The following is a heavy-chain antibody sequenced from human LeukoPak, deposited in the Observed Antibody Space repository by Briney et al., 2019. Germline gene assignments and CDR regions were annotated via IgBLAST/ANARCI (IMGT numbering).Heavy chain of an antibody. CDR1: GLTFSIYR. J-gene: IGHJ6*02. D-gene: IGHD2-21*02. CDR2: ISSSSRYI. Sequence: GGSLRLSCAASGLTFSIYRTIWVRQAPGKGLEWVLYISSSSRYIYYEDSDKGRFAISRDNANNSLYLQMNSLRAEDTAVYYGARGEGDPTYYYYGMDVWGHGTTVTVTS. V-gene: IGHV3-21*01. CDR3: ARGEGDPTYYYYGMDV.